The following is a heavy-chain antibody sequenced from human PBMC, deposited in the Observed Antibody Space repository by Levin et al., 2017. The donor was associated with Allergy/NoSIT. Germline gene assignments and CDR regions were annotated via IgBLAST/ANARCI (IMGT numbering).Heavy chain of an antibody. D-gene: IGHD7-27*01. CDR3: ASGGWGSTFDI. Sequence: GESLKISFAASGFIFSSYNMNWVRQAPGKGLEWVSSISSSSNYIHYADSVKGRFTISRDNAKDSLYLQLNSLRAEDTAVYYCASGGWGSTFDIWGQGTMVTVSS. V-gene: IGHV3-21*01. CDR1: GFIFSSYN. CDR2: ISSSSNYI. J-gene: IGHJ3*02.